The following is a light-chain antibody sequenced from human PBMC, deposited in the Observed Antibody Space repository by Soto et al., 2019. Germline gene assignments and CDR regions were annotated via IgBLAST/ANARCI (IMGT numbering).Light chain of an antibody. CDR2: NNN. CDR3: AAWDDGLNGWL. J-gene: IGLJ3*02. Sequence: QAVVTQPPSASGTPGQRVTISCSGSSSNIGRNTVNWYQQLPGTAPKLLIYNNNQRPSGVPDRFSGSKSGTSASLAISGLRSEDETDYYCAAWDDGLNGWLFGGGTKLTVL. V-gene: IGLV1-44*01. CDR1: SSNIGRNT.